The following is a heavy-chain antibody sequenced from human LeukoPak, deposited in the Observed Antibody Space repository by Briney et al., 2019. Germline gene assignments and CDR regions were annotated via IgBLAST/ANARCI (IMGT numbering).Heavy chain of an antibody. CDR2: IYYSGTT. CDR1: GGSISSSGYY. J-gene: IGHJ4*02. CDR3: ARSLYDEGY. V-gene: IGHV4-31*03. D-gene: IGHD3-22*01. Sequence: TLSLTCSVSGGSISSSGYYWSWIRQNPGKGLEWIGYIYYSGTTYYNPSLKSRVTISVDTSKNQFSLRLTSVTAADTAVYYCARSLYDEGYWGQGTLVTVSS.